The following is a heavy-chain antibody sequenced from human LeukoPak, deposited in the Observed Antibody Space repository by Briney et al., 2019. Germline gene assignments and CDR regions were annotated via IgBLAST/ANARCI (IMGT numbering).Heavy chain of an antibody. CDR1: GGSFSGYY. CDR3: ARVTGASRWLIYAFDI. D-gene: IGHD3-3*01. V-gene: IGHV4-34*01. Sequence: SESLSLTCAVYGGSFSGYYWSWIRQPPGKGLEWIGEINHSGSTNYNPSLKSRVTISVDTSKNQFSLKLSSVTAADTAVYYCARVTGASRWLIYAFDIWGQGTMVTVSS. J-gene: IGHJ3*02. CDR2: INHSGST.